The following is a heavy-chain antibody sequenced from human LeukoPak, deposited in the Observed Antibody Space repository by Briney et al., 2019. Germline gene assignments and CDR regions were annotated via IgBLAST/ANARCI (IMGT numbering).Heavy chain of an antibody. CDR1: GGSISSGDYY. V-gene: IGHV4-61*08. CDR2: ISYSGST. D-gene: IGHD1-26*01. J-gene: IGHJ4*02. Sequence: PSQTLSLTCTVSGGSISSGDYYWSWLRQPPGKGLEWIGYISYSGSTDYNPSLKSRVTILVDTSKNQVSLTLTSVTAADTAVYYCARGGAALDYWGQGTLVTVSS. CDR3: ARGGAALDY.